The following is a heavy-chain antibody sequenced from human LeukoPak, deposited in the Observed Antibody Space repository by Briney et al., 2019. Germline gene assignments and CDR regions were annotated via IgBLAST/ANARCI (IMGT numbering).Heavy chain of an antibody. CDR1: GFTFSSYW. CDR2: INTDGSNT. Sequence: GGSLRLSCAASGFTFSSYWMHWVRQAPGEGLVWVSRINTDGSNTAYADSVKGRFTISRDNAKNTLYLQMNSLRAEDTAVYYCARDEIGITPLDYWGQGTLVTVSS. D-gene: IGHD1-7*01. CDR3: ARDEIGITPLDY. J-gene: IGHJ4*02. V-gene: IGHV3-74*01.